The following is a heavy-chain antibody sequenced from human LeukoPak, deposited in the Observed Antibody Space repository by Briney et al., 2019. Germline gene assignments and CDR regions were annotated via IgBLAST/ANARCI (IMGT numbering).Heavy chain of an antibody. J-gene: IGHJ4*02. Sequence: PGRSLRLSCAASGFTFSSYGMHWARQAPGKGLEWVAVISYDGSNKYYADSVKGRFTISRDNSKNTLYLQMNSLRAEDTAVYYCAKDPTPLYSSSWYVEGPIYWGQGTLVTVSS. CDR2: ISYDGSNK. V-gene: IGHV3-30*18. CDR3: AKDPTPLYSSSWYVEGPIY. D-gene: IGHD6-13*01. CDR1: GFTFSSYG.